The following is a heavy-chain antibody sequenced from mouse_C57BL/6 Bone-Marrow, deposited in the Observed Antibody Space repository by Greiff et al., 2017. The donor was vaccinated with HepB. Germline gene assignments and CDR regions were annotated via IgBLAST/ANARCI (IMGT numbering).Heavy chain of an antibody. J-gene: IGHJ4*01. V-gene: IGHV10-1*01. CDR2: IRSKSNNYAT. Sequence: EVQGVESGGGLVQPKGSLKLSCAASGFSFNTYAMNWVRPAPGKGLEWVARIRSKSNNYATYYADSVKDRFTISRDDSESMLYLQMNNLKTEDTAMYYCVRQRIYREAMDYWGQGTSVTVSS. D-gene: IGHD2-1*01. CDR3: VRQRIYREAMDY. CDR1: GFSFNTYA.